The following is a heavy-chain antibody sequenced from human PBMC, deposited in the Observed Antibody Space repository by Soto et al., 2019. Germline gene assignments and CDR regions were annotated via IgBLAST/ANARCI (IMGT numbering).Heavy chain of an antibody. D-gene: IGHD3-22*01. V-gene: IGHV4-30-4*01. Sequence: SETLSLTCTVSGGSISSGDYYWSWIRQPPGKGLEWIGYIYYSGSTYYNPSLKSRVTISVDTSKNQFSLKLSSVTAADTAVYYCATVTPSGYYYSGMVVWCPGIMDTVFS. CDR3: ATVTPSGYYYSGMVV. CDR2: IYYSGST. CDR1: GGSISSGDYY. J-gene: IGHJ6*02.